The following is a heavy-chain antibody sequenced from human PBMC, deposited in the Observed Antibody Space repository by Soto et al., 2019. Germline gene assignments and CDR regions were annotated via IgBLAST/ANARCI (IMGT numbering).Heavy chain of an antibody. J-gene: IGHJ6*02. Sequence: GGSLRLSCAGSGFSFSSYTMHWVRQAPGKGLEWVALISFDSSNKYYADSVKGRFTISRDNSKNTLYLQMNSLRAEDTAVYYCAKSRWTTVTTSGMDVWGQGTTVTVSS. CDR1: GFSFSSYT. CDR3: AKSRWTTVTTSGMDV. CDR2: ISFDSSNK. D-gene: IGHD4-17*01. V-gene: IGHV3-30-3*02.